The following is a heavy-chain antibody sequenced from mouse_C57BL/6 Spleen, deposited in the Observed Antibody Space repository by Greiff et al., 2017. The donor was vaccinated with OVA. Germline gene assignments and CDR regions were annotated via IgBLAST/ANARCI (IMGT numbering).Heavy chain of an antibody. D-gene: IGHD2-4*01. CDR3: AREGDDLIDY. CDR1: GYSITSGYY. Sequence: EVHLVESGPGLVKPSQSLSLTCSVTGYSITSGYYWNWIRQFPGNKLEWMGYISYDGSNNYNPSLKNRISITRDTSKNQFFLKLNSVTTEDTATYYCAREGDDLIDYWGQGTTLTVSS. CDR2: ISYDGSN. V-gene: IGHV3-6*01. J-gene: IGHJ2*01.